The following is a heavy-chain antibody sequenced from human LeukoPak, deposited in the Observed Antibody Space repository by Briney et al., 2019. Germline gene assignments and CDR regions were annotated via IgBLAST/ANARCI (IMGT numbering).Heavy chain of an antibody. CDR2: VDPEDGET. V-gene: IGHV1-69-2*01. D-gene: IGHD6-13*01. Sequence: AASVKVSCKVSGYTFTDYYVHWVQQAPGKGLEWMGLVDPEDGETIYAEKFQGRVTITADTSTDTAYMELSSLRSEDTAVYYCATLTAAAGTGFDYWGQGTLVTVSS. CDR1: GYTFTDYY. J-gene: IGHJ4*02. CDR3: ATLTAAAGTGFDY.